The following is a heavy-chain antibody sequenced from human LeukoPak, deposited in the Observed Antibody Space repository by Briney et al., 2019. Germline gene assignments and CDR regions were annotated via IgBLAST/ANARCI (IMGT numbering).Heavy chain of an antibody. CDR2: IIPIFGTA. D-gene: IGHD3-10*01. Sequence: SVKVSCKASGGTFSSYAISWVRQAPGQGLEWMGGIIPIFGTANYAQKFQGRVTITADKSTSTAYMELSSLRSEDTAVYYCARDQEGSGNWFDPRGQGTLVTVSS. CDR3: ARDQEGSGNWFDP. CDR1: GGTFSSYA. V-gene: IGHV1-69*06. J-gene: IGHJ5*02.